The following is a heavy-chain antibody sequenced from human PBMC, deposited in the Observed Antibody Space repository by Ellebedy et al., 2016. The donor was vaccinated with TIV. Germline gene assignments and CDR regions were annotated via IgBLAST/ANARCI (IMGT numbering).Heavy chain of an antibody. Sequence: GESLKISXAASGFTFSSYSMNWVRQAPGKGLEWVSSISSSSSYIYYADSVKGRFTISRDNAKNTLYLQMNSLRAEDTAVYYCAKVDPTRAYWGQGTLVTVSS. J-gene: IGHJ4*02. CDR1: GFTFSSYS. V-gene: IGHV3-21*04. CDR2: ISSSSSYI. D-gene: IGHD2-15*01. CDR3: AKVDPTRAY.